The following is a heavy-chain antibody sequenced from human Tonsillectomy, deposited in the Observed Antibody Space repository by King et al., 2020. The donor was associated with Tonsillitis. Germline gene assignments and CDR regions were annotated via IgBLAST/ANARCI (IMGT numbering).Heavy chain of an antibody. CDR2: IKQDGSEK. CDR3: ARDTAGYSSGWYVGGLDY. V-gene: IGHV3-7*01. CDR1: GFTFSSYW. D-gene: IGHD6-19*01. Sequence: QLVQSGGGLVQPGGSLRLSCAASGFTFSSYWMSWVRQAPGKGLEWVSNIKQDGSEKYYVDSLKGRFTISRDNAKNSLYLQMNSLRAEDTAVYYCARDTAGYSSGWYVGGLDYWGQGTLVTVSS. J-gene: IGHJ4*02.